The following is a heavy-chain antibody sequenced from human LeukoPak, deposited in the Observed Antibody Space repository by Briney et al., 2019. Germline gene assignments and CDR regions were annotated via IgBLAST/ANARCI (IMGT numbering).Heavy chain of an antibody. CDR2: IFSDGRS. CDR1: GFTFSSIY. Sequence: GKSLRLSCAVSGFTFSSIYLSWVRQAPGRGLEWVSLIFSDGRSNYADAAKGRFTISPDNSNNNMYLLMKNLRTEDTAVYYYWRAQSPYAYYYYYYMDVWGKGTTVTVSS. CDR3: WRAQSPYAYYYYYYMDV. V-gene: IGHV3-66*02. J-gene: IGHJ6*03.